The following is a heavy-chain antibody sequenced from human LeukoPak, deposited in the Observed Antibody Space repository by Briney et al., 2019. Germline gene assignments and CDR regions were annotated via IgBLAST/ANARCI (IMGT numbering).Heavy chain of an antibody. CDR1: GGSFSGYY. CDR2: INHSGST. Sequence: SETLSLTCAVHGGSFSGYYWSWIRQPPGKGLEWIGEINHSGSTNYNPFLKSRVTVSVDTPKNQFSLKLSSVTAADTAVYYCARGHGTSRFSRPVPWGQGTLVTVSS. D-gene: IGHD2-2*01. J-gene: IGHJ5*02. V-gene: IGHV4-34*01. CDR3: ARGHGTSRFSRPVP.